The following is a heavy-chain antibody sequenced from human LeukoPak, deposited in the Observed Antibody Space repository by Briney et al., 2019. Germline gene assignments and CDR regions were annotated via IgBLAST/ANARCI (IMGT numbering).Heavy chain of an antibody. CDR3: AREVAMVRGVISGMDV. V-gene: IGHV3-30*02. Sequence: GGSLRLSCAASGFTFSSYGMHWVRQAPGKGLEWVAFIRYDGSNKYYADSVKGRFTISRDNSKNTLYLQMNSLRAEDTAVYYCAREVAMVRGVISGMDVWGRGTTVTVSS. D-gene: IGHD3-10*01. CDR2: IRYDGSNK. J-gene: IGHJ6*02. CDR1: GFTFSSYG.